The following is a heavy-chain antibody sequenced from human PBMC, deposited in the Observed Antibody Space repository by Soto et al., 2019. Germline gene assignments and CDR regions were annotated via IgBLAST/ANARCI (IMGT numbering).Heavy chain of an antibody. CDR3: AKIPTGSGSSKFDY. Sequence: PWGSLRLSCAASGFTFRTYAMNWVRQAPGKGLEWISAISGSGSFTHYADSVRGRFTISRDNSQNQLYLQMNNLRGDDTAMYYCAKIPTGSGSSKFDYWGQGIKVTVYS. D-gene: IGHD3-10*01. V-gene: IGHV3-23*01. CDR2: ISGSGSFT. CDR1: GFTFRTYA. J-gene: IGHJ4*02.